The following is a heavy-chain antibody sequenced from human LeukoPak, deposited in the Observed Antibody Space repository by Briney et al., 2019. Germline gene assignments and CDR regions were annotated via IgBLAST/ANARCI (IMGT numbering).Heavy chain of an antibody. Sequence: GESLKISCTGSGYSFTSYWIGWVRQMPGKGLEWMGIIYPGDSDTRYSPSFQGQVTISADKSISTAYLQWSSLKASDTAMYYCARITMVRGVPKGADYWGQGTLVTVSS. CDR3: ARITMVRGVPKGADY. J-gene: IGHJ4*02. CDR1: GYSFTSYW. V-gene: IGHV5-51*01. D-gene: IGHD3-10*01. CDR2: IYPGDSDT.